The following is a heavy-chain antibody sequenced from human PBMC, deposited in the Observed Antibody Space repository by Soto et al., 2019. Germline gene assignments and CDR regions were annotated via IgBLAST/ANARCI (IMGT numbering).Heavy chain of an antibody. J-gene: IGHJ4*02. V-gene: IGHV1-69*01. CDR1: GGTFSSYA. CDR2: IIPIFGTA. CDR3: ASEWSGVRGVMAY. Sequence: QVQLVQSGAEVKKPGSSVKVSCKASGGTFSSYAISWVRQAPGQGLEWMGGIIPIFGTANYAQKFQGRVTITADESTSTAYRELSSLRAEDTAGYYCASEWSGVRGVMAYWGQGTLVTVSS. D-gene: IGHD3-10*01.